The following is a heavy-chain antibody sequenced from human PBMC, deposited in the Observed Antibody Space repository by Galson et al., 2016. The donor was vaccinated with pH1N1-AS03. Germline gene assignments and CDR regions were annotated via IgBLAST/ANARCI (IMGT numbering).Heavy chain of an antibody. V-gene: IGHV4-59*01. CDR2: IYSIGGT. Sequence: SETLSLTCTVSSGSISSYSWNWIRQPPGKGLEWIGSIYSIGGTNYNPSLESRITISVETSKNQFSLKLRSVTAADTAVYFCTRGGTYSSSSPAYFGYWGQGTLVTVSS. D-gene: IGHD6-6*01. CDR3: TRGGTYSSSSPAYFGY. J-gene: IGHJ4*02. CDR1: SGSISSYS.